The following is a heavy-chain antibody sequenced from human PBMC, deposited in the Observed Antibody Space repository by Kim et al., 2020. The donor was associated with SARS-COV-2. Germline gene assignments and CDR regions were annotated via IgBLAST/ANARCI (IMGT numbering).Heavy chain of an antibody. Sequence: AESVKGRVTISRDKGKNTVYLQMNSRRVEDTAVYYCARVAVAVQWGAVDMWGQGTVVNESS. CDR3: ARVAVAVQWGAVDM. D-gene: IGHD6-19*01. J-gene: IGHJ3*02. V-gene: IGHV3-74*01.